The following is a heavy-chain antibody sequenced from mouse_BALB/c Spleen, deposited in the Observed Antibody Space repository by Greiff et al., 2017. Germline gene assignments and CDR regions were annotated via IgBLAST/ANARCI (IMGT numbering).Heavy chain of an antibody. V-gene: IGHV1-14*01. CDR1: GYTFTSYV. Sequence: EVKLQESGPELVKPGASVKMSCKASGYTFTSYVMHWVKQKPGQGLEWIGYINPYNDGTKYNEKFKGKATLTSDKSSSTAYMELSSLTSEDSAVYYCSYDGYAMDYWGQGTSVTVSS. CDR2: INPYNDGT. CDR3: SYDGYAMDY. D-gene: IGHD2-3*01. J-gene: IGHJ4*01.